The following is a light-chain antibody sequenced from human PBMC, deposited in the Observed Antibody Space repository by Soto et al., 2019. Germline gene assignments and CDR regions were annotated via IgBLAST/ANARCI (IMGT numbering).Light chain of an antibody. J-gene: IGKJ2*01. CDR3: QQYNNWPRT. CDR2: GAS. CDR1: QSVSSN. V-gene: IGKV3-15*01. Sequence: IVMTQSPAPLSVSPGERATVSCRASQSVSSNLAWYQQKPGQAPRLLIYGASTRATGIPARFSGSGSGTEFTLTIGSLQSEDFAVYYCQQYNNWPRTFGQGTKLEIK.